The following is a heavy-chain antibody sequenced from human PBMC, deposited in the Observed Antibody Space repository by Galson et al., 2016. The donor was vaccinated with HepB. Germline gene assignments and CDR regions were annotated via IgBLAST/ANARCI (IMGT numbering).Heavy chain of an antibody. CDR1: GGSISTYY. CDR3: ARGLSDAFDI. Sequence: ETLSLTCPVSGGSISTYYWTWIRQPPGKGLECIGYINYSVSTSYNPSLKSRVTMSVDRSKNQFSLKLSSVTAADTAIYYCARGLSDAFDIWGQGILVTVSS. D-gene: IGHD2-15*01. J-gene: IGHJ3*02. V-gene: IGHV4-59*01. CDR2: INYSVST.